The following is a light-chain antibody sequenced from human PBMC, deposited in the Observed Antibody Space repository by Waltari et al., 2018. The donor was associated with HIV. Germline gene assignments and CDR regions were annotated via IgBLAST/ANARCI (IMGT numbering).Light chain of an antibody. Sequence: QSVLTQPPSVSGAPGPRVTIPCTGSSSNIRAGYAGHWFQQLPGTAPKLLIYGNTNRPSGVPDRFSGSKSGTSASLAITGLQAEDEADYYCQSYDSGLTAYVFGTGTKVTVL. J-gene: IGLJ1*01. V-gene: IGLV1-40*01. CDR1: SSNIRAGYA. CDR2: GNT. CDR3: QSYDSGLTAYV.